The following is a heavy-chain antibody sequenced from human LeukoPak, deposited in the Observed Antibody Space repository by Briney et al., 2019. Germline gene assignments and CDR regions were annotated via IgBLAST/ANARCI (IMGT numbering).Heavy chain of an antibody. CDR3: ARALVGATTLFDY. D-gene: IGHD1-26*01. CDR1: GYSISSGYY. J-gene: IGHJ4*02. CDR2: IYHSGST. V-gene: IGHV4-38-2*01. Sequence: PSETLSLTCAVSGYSISSGYYWGWIRQPPGKGLEWIGSIYHSGSTYYHPSLKSRVTISEDTSKNQFSLKLSSVTAADTAVYYCARALVGATTLFDYWGQGTLVTVSS.